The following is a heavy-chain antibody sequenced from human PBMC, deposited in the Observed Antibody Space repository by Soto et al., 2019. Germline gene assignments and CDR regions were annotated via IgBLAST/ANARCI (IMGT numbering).Heavy chain of an antibody. D-gene: IGHD3-3*01. Sequence: GGSLRLSCAASGFTFSSYGMHWVRQAPGKGLEWVAVISYDGSNKYYADSVKGRFTISRDNSKNTLYLQMNSLRAEDTAVYYCAKDDGYDFWSGYLHYYYGMDVWGQGTTVTVYS. CDR2: ISYDGSNK. V-gene: IGHV3-30*18. CDR1: GFTFSSYG. J-gene: IGHJ6*02. CDR3: AKDDGYDFWSGYLHYYYGMDV.